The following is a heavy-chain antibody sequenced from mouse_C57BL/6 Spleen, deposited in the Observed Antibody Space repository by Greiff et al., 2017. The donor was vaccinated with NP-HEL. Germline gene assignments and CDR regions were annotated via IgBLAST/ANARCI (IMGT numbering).Heavy chain of an antibody. Sequence: EVHLVESGGDLVKPGGSLKLSCAASGFTFSSYGMSWVRQTPDKRLEWVATISSGGSYTYYPDSVKGRFTISRDNAKNTLYLQMSSLKSEDTAMYYCARHSGSSLDYWGQGTTLTVSS. J-gene: IGHJ2*01. V-gene: IGHV5-6*01. CDR3: ARHSGSSLDY. CDR1: GFTFSSYG. D-gene: IGHD1-1*01. CDR2: ISSGGSYT.